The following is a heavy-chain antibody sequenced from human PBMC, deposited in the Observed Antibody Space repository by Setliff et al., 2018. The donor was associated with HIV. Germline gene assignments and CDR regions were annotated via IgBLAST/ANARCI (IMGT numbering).Heavy chain of an antibody. J-gene: IGHJ4*02. D-gene: IGHD1-26*01. CDR3: ARVRSGSYGGRAYFYY. CDR1: GGTFSSYA. Sequence: VASVKVSCKDSGGTFSSYAISWVRQAPGQGLEWMGGIIPIFGTANYAQKFQGRVTITTDESTSTAYIELSSLRSEDTAVYYCARVRSGSYGGRAYFYYWGQGTLVTVSS. CDR2: IIPIFGTA. V-gene: IGHV1-69*05.